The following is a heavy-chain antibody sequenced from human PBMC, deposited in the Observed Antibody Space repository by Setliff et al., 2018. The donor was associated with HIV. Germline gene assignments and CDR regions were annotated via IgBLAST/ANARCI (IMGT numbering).Heavy chain of an antibody. Sequence: GASVKVSCKASGYTFTSYYVHWVRQAPGQGLEWMGIINPSGGSTSYAQKFQGRVTMTRDTSTSTVYMELSSLRSEDTAVYYCARGGSSSRYYYYYMDVWGKGTTVTVSS. J-gene: IGHJ6*03. CDR3: ARGGSSSRYYYYYMDV. V-gene: IGHV1-46*01. CDR1: GYTFTSYY. CDR2: INPSGGST. D-gene: IGHD6-6*01.